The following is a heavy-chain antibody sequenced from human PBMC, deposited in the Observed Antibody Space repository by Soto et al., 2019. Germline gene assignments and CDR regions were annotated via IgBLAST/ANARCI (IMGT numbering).Heavy chain of an antibody. J-gene: IGHJ6*02. CDR2: IYYSGST. V-gene: IGHV4-31*03. D-gene: IGHD2-15*01. Sequence: PSETLSLTCTVSGGSISSGGYYWSWIRQHPGKGLEWIGYIYYSGSTYYNPSLKSRVTISVDTSKNQFSLKLSSVTAADTAVYYCARVSLVAASTGYYYGMDVWGQGTTVTVSS. CDR3: ARVSLVAASTGYYYGMDV. CDR1: GGSISSGGYY.